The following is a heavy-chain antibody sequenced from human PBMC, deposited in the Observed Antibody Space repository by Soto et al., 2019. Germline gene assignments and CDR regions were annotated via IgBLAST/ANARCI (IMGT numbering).Heavy chain of an antibody. D-gene: IGHD2-15*01. CDR3: ARAGYCSGGSCYSY. J-gene: IGHJ4*02. CDR2: IIPIFGTA. V-gene: IGHV1-69*12. CDR1: GGTFSSYA. Sequence: QVQLVQSGAEVKKPGSSVKVSCKASGGTFSSYAISWVRQAPGQGLEWMGGIIPIFGTANYAQKFQGRVTITADESTSTAYMALSSLSSEDTAVYYCARAGYCSGGSCYSYWGQGTLVTVSS.